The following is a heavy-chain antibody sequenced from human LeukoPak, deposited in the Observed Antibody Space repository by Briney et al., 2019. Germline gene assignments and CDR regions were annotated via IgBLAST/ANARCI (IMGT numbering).Heavy chain of an antibody. CDR1: GFTFSSYA. CDR3: AEGGIAVTGDFDY. J-gene: IGHJ4*02. Sequence: GGSLRLSCVASGFTFSSYAMSWVRQAPGRGLERVSGISASGASTYYADSVRGRFTISRDNSKNTLYLQMNSLRAEDSAVYYCAEGGIAVTGDFDYWGQGTLVTVSS. D-gene: IGHD6-19*01. V-gene: IGHV3-23*01. CDR2: ISASGAST.